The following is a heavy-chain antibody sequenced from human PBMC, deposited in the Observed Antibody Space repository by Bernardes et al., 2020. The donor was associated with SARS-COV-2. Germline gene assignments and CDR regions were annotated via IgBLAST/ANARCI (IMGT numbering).Heavy chain of an antibody. CDR3: ATHDRTGYYYGA. D-gene: IGHD3-22*01. V-gene: IGHV3-30*03. Sequence: GGSLRLSCEASGINLAAYDKHWVRQAPGKGLERVALTSNGGLEIDYSDTGKGRFTLSRDTSKKTVFLQMSSLSAEDTAVYYCATHDRTGYYYGAWGQGTRVTVSS. CDR2: TSNGGLEI. CDR1: GINLAAYD. J-gene: IGHJ4*02.